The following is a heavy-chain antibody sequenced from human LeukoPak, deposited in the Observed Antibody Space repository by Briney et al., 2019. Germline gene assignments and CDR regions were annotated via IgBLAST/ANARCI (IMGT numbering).Heavy chain of an antibody. D-gene: IGHD3-22*01. Sequence: PGGSLRLSCAASGFTFSSYSMNWVRQAPGKGLEWVSSISSSSSYIYYADSVKGRFTISRDNAKNSLYLQMNSLRAEDTAVYYCAKALYYYDSSGLEVVAFDYWGQGTLVTVSS. V-gene: IGHV3-21*01. J-gene: IGHJ4*02. CDR2: ISSSSSYI. CDR3: AKALYYYDSSGLEVVAFDY. CDR1: GFTFSSYS.